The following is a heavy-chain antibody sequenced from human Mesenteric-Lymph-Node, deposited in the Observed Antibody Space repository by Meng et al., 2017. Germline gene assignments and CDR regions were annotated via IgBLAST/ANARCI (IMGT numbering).Heavy chain of an antibody. D-gene: IGHD4-23*01. CDR3: ARNYDGGVDY. CDR2: INNDGRNT. CDR1: GFTFSSYV. J-gene: IGHJ4*01. V-gene: IGHV3-74*01. Sequence: EVQLVESGGGLVQPGGSLRLSCAASGFTFSSYVMYWVRQAPGKGLEWVSRINNDGRNTGYADSVKGRFTISRENAKNTLYLQMNSLRAEDTAVYYCARNYDGGVDYWGQEPWSPSPQ.